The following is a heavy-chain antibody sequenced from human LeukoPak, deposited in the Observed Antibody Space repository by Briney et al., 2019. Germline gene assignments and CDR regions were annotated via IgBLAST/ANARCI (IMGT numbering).Heavy chain of an antibody. CDR3: ARGPYYDILTGYINWFDP. CDR2: INHSGST. Sequence: SETLSLTCAVYGGSFSGYYWSWIRQPPGKGLEWIGEINHSGSTNYNPSLKSRVTISVDTSKNQFSLKLSSVTAADTAVYYCARGPYYDILTGYINWFDPWGQGTLVTVSS. CDR1: GGSFSGYY. V-gene: IGHV4-34*01. J-gene: IGHJ5*02. D-gene: IGHD3-9*01.